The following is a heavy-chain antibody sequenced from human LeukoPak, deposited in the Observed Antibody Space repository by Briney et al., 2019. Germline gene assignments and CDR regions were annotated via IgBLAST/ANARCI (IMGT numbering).Heavy chain of an antibody. D-gene: IGHD1-26*01. Sequence: SETLSLTCTVSGGSISSSHYYWGWIRQPPGKGLEWIGSIYYSGSTYYNPSLKSRVTISGDTSKNQFSLKLSSVTAADTAVYYCARAVGAWELLNYWGQGTLVTVSS. CDR3: ARAVGAWELLNY. V-gene: IGHV4-39*07. J-gene: IGHJ4*02. CDR1: GGSISSSHYY. CDR2: IYYSGST.